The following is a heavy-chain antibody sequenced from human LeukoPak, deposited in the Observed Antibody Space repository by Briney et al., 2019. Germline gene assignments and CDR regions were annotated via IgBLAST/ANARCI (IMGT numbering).Heavy chain of an antibody. V-gene: IGHV3-7*01. CDR2: IKQDGSEK. J-gene: IGHJ4*02. CDR3: ATQGIGYFDWLPPDIFDY. CDR1: GFTFSSYW. D-gene: IGHD3-9*01. Sequence: SGGSLRLSCAASGFTFSSYWMSWVRQAPGKGLEWVANIKQDGSEKYYVDSVKGRFTISRDNAKNSLYLQMNSLRAEDTAVYYCATQGIGYFDWLPPDIFDYWGQGTLVTVSS.